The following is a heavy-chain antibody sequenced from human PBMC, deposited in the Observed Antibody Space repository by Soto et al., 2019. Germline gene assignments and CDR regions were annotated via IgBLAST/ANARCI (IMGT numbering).Heavy chain of an antibody. CDR2: ISGSGGNA. D-gene: IGHD1-26*01. CDR3: AKDGASGSYPPYYYYGMDV. V-gene: IGHV3-23*01. CDR1: GFTFGGYY. J-gene: IGHJ6*02. Sequence: HPGGSLRLSCAASGFTFGGYYMSWFRRAPGKGLEWVSSISGSGGNAYYADSVKGRFTISRDNSKNTLRLQMNSLRADDTAVYYCAKDGASGSYPPYYYYGMDVWGQGTTVTVSS.